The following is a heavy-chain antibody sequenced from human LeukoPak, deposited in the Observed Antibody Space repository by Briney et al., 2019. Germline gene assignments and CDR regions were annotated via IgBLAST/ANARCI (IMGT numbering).Heavy chain of an antibody. CDR1: GYTFTDYY. Sequence: ASVKVSCKASGYTFTDYYIHWVRQAPGQGLEWMGWISPNSGGTNYAQKLQGRVILTRATSIGTAYMELSGLTSDDTAVYYCARVEVAGNILIDYWGQGTLVIVSS. CDR3: ARVEVAGNILIDY. CDR2: ISPNSGGT. V-gene: IGHV1-2*02. J-gene: IGHJ4*02. D-gene: IGHD6-19*01.